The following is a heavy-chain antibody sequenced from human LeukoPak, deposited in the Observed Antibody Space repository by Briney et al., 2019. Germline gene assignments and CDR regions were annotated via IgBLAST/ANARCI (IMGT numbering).Heavy chain of an antibody. Sequence: ASVKASCKASGYTFTTDYIHWVRQAPGQGLEWMGIINPSGGTTNYAQNFQGRVTMTRDTSTSTVYMELSSLTFEDTAVYYCATDGSGDYLNHWGQGTLVTVSS. CDR1: GYTFTTDY. V-gene: IGHV1-46*01. J-gene: IGHJ4*02. CDR2: INPSGGTT. CDR3: ATDGSGDYLNH. D-gene: IGHD4-17*01.